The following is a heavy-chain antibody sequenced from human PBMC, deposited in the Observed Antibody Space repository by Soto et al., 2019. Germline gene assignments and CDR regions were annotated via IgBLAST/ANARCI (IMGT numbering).Heavy chain of an antibody. D-gene: IGHD3-10*01. J-gene: IGHJ4*02. Sequence: GGSLRLSCAASGFTFSSYAMSWVRQAPGEGLEWVSAISGSGGGTYYADSVKGRFTISRDNSKNTLYLQMNSLRAEDTAVYYCAKGYTTYGSGSYRAFDYWGQGTLVTVSS. CDR3: AKGYTTYGSGSYRAFDY. V-gene: IGHV3-23*01. CDR1: GFTFSSYA. CDR2: ISGSGGGT.